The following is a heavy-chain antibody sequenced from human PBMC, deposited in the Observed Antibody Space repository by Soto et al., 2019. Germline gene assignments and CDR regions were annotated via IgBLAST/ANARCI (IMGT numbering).Heavy chain of an antibody. CDR3: ATVGVVGVHVDY. J-gene: IGHJ4*02. Sequence: GGSLRLSCSASAFTITNYAMTWVRQAPGKGLEWVSIVRDSGYRTFYADSVKGRFTISRDTSKNTLYLEMHSLRDEATAVYYCATVGVVGVHVDYWGQGTLVTVSS. CDR2: VRDSGYRT. V-gene: IGHV3-23*01. CDR1: AFTITNYA. D-gene: IGHD2-21*01.